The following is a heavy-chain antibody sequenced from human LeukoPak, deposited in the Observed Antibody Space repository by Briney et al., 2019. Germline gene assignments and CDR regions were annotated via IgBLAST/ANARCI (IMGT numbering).Heavy chain of an antibody. CDR3: ARYTSSWPFDY. V-gene: IGHV1-2*02. J-gene: IGHJ4*02. CDR1: GYTFIGYY. D-gene: IGHD6-13*01. CDR2: SNPNSGGT. Sequence: ASVKVSCKASGYTFIGYYMHWVRQAPGQGLEWMGWSNPNSGGTKYAQKFQGRVTMTRDTSVNTAYMELSSLRSNDTAIYYCARYTSSWPFDYWGQGTLVTVSS.